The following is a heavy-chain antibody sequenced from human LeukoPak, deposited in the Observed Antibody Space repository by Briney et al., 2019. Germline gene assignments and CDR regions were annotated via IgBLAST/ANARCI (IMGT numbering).Heavy chain of an antibody. CDR1: GYTFTGYY. CDR2: INPNSGGT. D-gene: IGHD2-2*02. J-gene: IGHJ5*02. CDR3: ARDRPGRYCSSTSCYTASPFDP. V-gene: IGHV1-2*02. Sequence: ASVKVSCKASGYTFTGYYMHWVRQAPGQGLEWMGWINPNSGGTNYAQKFQGRVTITADESTSTAYMELSSLRSEDTAVYYCARDRPGRYCSSTSCYTASPFDPWGQGTLVIVSS.